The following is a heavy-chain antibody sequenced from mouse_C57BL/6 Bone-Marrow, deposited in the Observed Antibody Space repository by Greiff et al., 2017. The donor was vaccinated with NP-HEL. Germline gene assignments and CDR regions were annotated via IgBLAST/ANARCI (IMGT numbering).Heavy chain of an antibody. CDR1: GIDFSRYW. V-gene: IGHV4-1*01. J-gene: IGHJ2*01. CDR3: ARRGYYYGSDYFDY. D-gene: IGHD1-1*01. Sequence: EVKLMESGGGLVQPGGSLKLSCAASGIDFSRYWMSWVRRAPGKGLEWIGEINPDSSTINYAPSLKEKFIISRDNAKNTLYLQMSKVRSEDTALYYCARRGYYYGSDYFDYWGQGTTLTVSS. CDR2: INPDSSTI.